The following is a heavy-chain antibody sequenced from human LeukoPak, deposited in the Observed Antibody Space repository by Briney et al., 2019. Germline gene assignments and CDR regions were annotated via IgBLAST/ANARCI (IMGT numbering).Heavy chain of an antibody. CDR1: GFTFSSYA. CDR3: AKGFRTGGERFAFCG. D-gene: IGHD3-16*01. CDR2: ISGSGGST. J-gene: IGHJ3*01. Sequence: GGSLRLSCAASGFTFSSYAMSWVRQSPGKGLEWVSAISGSGGSTYYADSVKGRFTISRDNSKNTLYLQMNSLRAEDTAVYYCAKGFRTGGERFAFCGLGQGTMVSVSS. V-gene: IGHV3-23*01.